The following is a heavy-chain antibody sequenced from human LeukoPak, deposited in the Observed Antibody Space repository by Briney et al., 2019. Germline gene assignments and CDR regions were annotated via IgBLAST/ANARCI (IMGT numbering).Heavy chain of an antibody. J-gene: IGHJ4*02. CDR3: VRDWEGDRYAYFDY. CDR1: GYTFTSYY. D-gene: IGHD1-26*01. CDR2: INSNSGGT. Sequence: ASVKVSCKTSGYTFTSYYIHWVRQAPGQGLEWMGSINSNSGGTHYAQNFQGRVTVTRDTSISTAYMELSGLRSDDTAVYYYVRDWEGDRYAYFDYWGQGTLVTVSS. V-gene: IGHV1-2*02.